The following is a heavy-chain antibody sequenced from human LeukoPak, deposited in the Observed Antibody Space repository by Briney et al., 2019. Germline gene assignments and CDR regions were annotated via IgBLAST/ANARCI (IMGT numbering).Heavy chain of an antibody. CDR2: ISWNSGSI. V-gene: IGHV3-9*03. CDR3: AKAKRGYSYGFDY. D-gene: IGHD5-18*01. J-gene: IGHJ4*02. Sequence: GGSLRLSCAASGFTFDDYAMHWVRQAPGKGLEWVSGISWNSGSIGYADSVKGRFTISRDNAKNSLYLQMNSLRAEDMALCYCAKAKRGYSYGFDYWGQGTLVTVSS. CDR1: GFTFDDYA.